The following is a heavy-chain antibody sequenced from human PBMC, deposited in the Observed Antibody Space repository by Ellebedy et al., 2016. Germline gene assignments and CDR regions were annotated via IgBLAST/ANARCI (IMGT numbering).Heavy chain of an antibody. CDR2: ISYDGTTK. Sequence: GGSLRLSCAASGFTFRNHTMHWVRQAPGKGLEWVALISYDGTTKYSADSVKGRFTISRDNYKNTLFLRMYRLRPEDTAVYFCAREGHFDDYIVDNYYYAMDVWGQGTTVTVS. D-gene: IGHD4-17*01. CDR3: AREGHFDDYIVDNYYYAMDV. V-gene: IGHV3-30*04. CDR1: GFTFRNHT. J-gene: IGHJ6*02.